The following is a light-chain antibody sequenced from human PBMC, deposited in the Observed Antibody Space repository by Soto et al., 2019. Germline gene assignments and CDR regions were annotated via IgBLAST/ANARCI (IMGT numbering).Light chain of an antibody. CDR2: DVT. V-gene: IGLV2-14*01. CDR3: SSYTSSSPLVV. J-gene: IGLJ2*01. CDR1: SSDVGGYNY. Sequence: QSVMTQPASVSGSPGQSITISCTGTSSDVGGYNYVSWYQQHPDKAPKLMIYDVTNRPSGVANRFSGSKSGNTASLTISGLQSEEEADYYFSSYTSSSPLVVFGVGTKRTFL.